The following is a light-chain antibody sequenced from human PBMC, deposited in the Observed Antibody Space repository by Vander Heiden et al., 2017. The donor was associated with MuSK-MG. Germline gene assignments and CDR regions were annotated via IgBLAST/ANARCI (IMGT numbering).Light chain of an antibody. Sequence: DIQLTQSPSFLSASVGDRVTITCRASQGISSNLAWYQQKPGKAPKLLIYVASTLQSGVPSRFSGSGSGTEFTLTITSLQPEDFATYYCQQLNSYPLLTFGGGTKVEIK. CDR1: QGISSN. CDR2: VAS. J-gene: IGKJ4*01. V-gene: IGKV1-9*01. CDR3: QQLNSYPLLT.